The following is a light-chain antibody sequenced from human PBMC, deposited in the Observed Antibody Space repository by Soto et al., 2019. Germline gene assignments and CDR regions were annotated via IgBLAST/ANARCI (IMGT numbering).Light chain of an antibody. Sequence: SYELTQPPSVSVSPGQTASITCSGDKLGDKYACWYQQKPGQSPVLVIYQDSKRPSGIPERFSGSNSGNTATLTISGTQAMDEADCYCQAWDSSTAPWMFGGGTKLTVL. CDR3: QAWDSSTAPWM. CDR2: QDS. V-gene: IGLV3-1*01. J-gene: IGLJ3*02. CDR1: KLGDKY.